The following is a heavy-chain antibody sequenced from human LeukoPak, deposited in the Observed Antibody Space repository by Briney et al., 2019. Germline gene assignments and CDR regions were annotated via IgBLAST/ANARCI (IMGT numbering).Heavy chain of an antibody. D-gene: IGHD6-19*01. CDR1: GYIFTRFG. Sequence: ASVKVSCKTSGYIFTRFGISWVRQAPGQGLEWMGCISGYDGHTKYAQKLQGRVTLTTDTSTSTAYMDLRSLGSDDTAVYFCARDRDLGTVAGTFDPWGQGTLVTVSS. CDR2: ISGYDGHT. J-gene: IGHJ5*02. CDR3: ARDRDLGTVAGTFDP. V-gene: IGHV1-18*01.